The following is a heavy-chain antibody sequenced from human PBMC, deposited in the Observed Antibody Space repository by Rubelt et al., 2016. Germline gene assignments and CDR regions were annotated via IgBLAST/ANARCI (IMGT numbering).Heavy chain of an antibody. CDR3: ARGLGLGYSSSWFNWFDP. D-gene: IGHD6-13*01. CDR2: INAGNGNT. V-gene: IGHV1-3*01. J-gene: IGHJ5*02. Sequence: QVQLVQSGAEVKKPGASVKVSCKASGYTFTSYAMHWVRQAPGQRLEWMGWINAGNGNTKYSQKFQGRVTITRDTSASTAYMEPSRLRSEDTAVYYCARGLGLGYSSSWFNWFDPWGQGTLVTVSS. CDR1: GYTFTSYA.